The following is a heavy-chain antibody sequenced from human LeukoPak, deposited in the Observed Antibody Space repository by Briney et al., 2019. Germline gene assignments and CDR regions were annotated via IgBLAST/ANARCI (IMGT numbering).Heavy chain of an antibody. CDR1: GFTFSSYS. V-gene: IGHV3-21*01. D-gene: IGHD3-3*01. Sequence: GGSLRLSCAASGFTFSSYSMNWVRQAPGKGLEWVSSISSSSSYIYYADSVKGRFTISRDNAKNSLYLQMNSLRAEDTAVYYCARDHYDFWSGYYQDLDYWGQGTLVTVSS. J-gene: IGHJ4*02. CDR3: ARDHYDFWSGYYQDLDY. CDR2: ISSSSSYI.